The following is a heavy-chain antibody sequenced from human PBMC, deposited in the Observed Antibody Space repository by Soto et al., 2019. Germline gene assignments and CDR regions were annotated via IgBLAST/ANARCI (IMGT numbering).Heavy chain of an antibody. D-gene: IGHD3-16*01. CDR1: GYTFTSYY. J-gene: IGHJ4*02. CDR3: TRDLGTSMITKLFDY. V-gene: IGHV1-46*03. Sequence: ASVKVSCKTSGYTFTSYYLHWVRQAPGQGLEWMGIINPSGGGTSYAQKFQSRVTMTIDSSTSTVYMELSSLIYDDTAVYYCTRDLGTSMITKLFDYWGQGTLVTVSS. CDR2: INPSGGGT.